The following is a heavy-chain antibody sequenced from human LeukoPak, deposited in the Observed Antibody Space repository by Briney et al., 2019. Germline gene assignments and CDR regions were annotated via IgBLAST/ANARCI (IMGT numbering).Heavy chain of an antibody. D-gene: IGHD1-1*01. CDR1: GFTFSTYA. CDR3: ARVAPPGKPFPDY. V-gene: IGHV3-53*01. Sequence: GGSLRLSCAASGFTFSTYAMNWVRQAPGKGLEWVSVIYSGGSTYYADSVKGRFTISRDNSKNTLYLQMNSLRAEDTAVYYCARVAPPGKPFPDYWGQGTLVTVSS. CDR2: IYSGGST. J-gene: IGHJ4*02.